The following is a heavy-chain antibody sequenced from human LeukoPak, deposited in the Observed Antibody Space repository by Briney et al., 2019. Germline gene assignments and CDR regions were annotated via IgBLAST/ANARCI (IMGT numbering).Heavy chain of an antibody. Sequence: GGSLRLSCAASGFTFSSYSINWVRQAPGKGLEWVSSISSSSSYIYYADSVKGRFTISRDNAKNSLYLQMNSLRAEDTAVYYCARMDGWNHAFDIWGQGTMVTVSS. D-gene: IGHD1-1*01. CDR2: ISSSSSYI. CDR3: ARMDGWNHAFDI. J-gene: IGHJ3*02. CDR1: GFTFSSYS. V-gene: IGHV3-21*01.